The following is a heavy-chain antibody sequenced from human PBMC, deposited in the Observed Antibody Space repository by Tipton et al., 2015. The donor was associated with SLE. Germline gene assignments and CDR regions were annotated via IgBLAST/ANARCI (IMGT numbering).Heavy chain of an antibody. D-gene: IGHD6-19*01. CDR2: IYHSGST. CDR3: VREGFSGWTTAFDI. J-gene: IGHJ3*02. V-gene: IGHV4-38-2*02. CDR1: GYSISSGYY. Sequence: TLSLTCAVSGYSISSGYYWGWIRQPPGKGLEWIGSIYHSGSTYYNPSLKSRVTISVDTSKNQFSLKLSSVTAADTAVYYCVREGFSGWTTAFDIWGQGTMVTVSS.